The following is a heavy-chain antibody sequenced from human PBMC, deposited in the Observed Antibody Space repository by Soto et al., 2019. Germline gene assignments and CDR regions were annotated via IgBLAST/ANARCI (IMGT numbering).Heavy chain of an antibody. CDR3: AREPPVLRGYYGMDV. V-gene: IGHV1-69*12. Sequence: QVQLVQSGAEVKKPGSSVKVSCKASGGTFSSYAISWVRQAPGQGLEWMGGIIPIFGTANYAQKFQGRVKITADESTKTGYKELGSLRSEDTGVYYCAREPPVLRGYYGMDVWGQGTTVTVSS. CDR2: IIPIFGTA. CDR1: GGTFSSYA. J-gene: IGHJ6*02.